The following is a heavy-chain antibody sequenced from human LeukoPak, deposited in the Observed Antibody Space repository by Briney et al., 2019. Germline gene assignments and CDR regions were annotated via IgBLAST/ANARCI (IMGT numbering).Heavy chain of an antibody. V-gene: IGHV3-20*01. CDR1: GFTLDDYG. J-gene: IGHJ3*02. CDR3: ARVSETTMVRGKTTNDAFDI. D-gene: IGHD3-10*01. Sequence: GGSLRLSCAASGFTLDDYGMSWVRQAPGKGLEWVSGINWNGGSTGYADSVKGRFTISRDNAKNSLYLQMNSLRAEDTALYHCARVSETTMVRGKTTNDAFDIWGQGTMVTVSS. CDR2: INWNGGST.